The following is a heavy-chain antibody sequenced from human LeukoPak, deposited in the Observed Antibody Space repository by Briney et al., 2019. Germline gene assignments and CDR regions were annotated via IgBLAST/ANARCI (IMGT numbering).Heavy chain of an antibody. D-gene: IGHD6-19*01. V-gene: IGHV3-23*01. Sequence: GGSLRLSCAASGLTFNTYAIYWVRQAPGKGLEWVYGICGSGGCTYYSDSVKGRFTISRDNSKNTVYLQMNSLTADDTAVYYCAKTTVGYSSGRYPGWPADCWGQGTLVTVSP. J-gene: IGHJ4*02. CDR2: ICGSGGCT. CDR3: AKTTVGYSSGRYPGWPADC. CDR1: GLTFNTYA.